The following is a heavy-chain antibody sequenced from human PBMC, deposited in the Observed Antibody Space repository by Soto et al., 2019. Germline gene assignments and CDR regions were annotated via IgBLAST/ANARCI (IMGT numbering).Heavy chain of an antibody. CDR1: GFTVSSNY. J-gene: IGHJ4*02. CDR3: ARGAGYYDSRADGGYYFDC. D-gene: IGHD3-22*01. CDR2: IYSGGRT. V-gene: IGHV3-53*01. Sequence: EVQLVESGGGLMQPGGSLRLSCAASGFTVSSNYMSWVRQAPGKGLEWVSVIYSGGRTYYADSVKGRFTLSRDNSKNKLYLQKTRLRAEDTAVYCCARGAGYYDSRADGGYYFDCWGQGTLVTVSS.